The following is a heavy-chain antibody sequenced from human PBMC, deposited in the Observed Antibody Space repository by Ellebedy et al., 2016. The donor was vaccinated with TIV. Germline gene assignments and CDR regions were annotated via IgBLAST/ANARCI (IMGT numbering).Heavy chain of an antibody. Sequence: GESLKISCAVSGFILSDHDMDWVRQAPGKGLEWVGRTRNKPNNYTTEYAASVKGRFTISRDDSKNSLYLQMNSLRAEDTAVYYCATGARSEGGYWGQGTLVTVSS. V-gene: IGHV3-72*01. J-gene: IGHJ4*02. CDR3: ATGARSEGGY. CDR1: GFILSDHD. D-gene: IGHD2-15*01. CDR2: TRNKPNNYTT.